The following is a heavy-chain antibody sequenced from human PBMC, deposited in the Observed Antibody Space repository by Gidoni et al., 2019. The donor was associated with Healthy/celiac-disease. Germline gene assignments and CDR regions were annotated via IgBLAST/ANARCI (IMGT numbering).Heavy chain of an antibody. CDR3: ARVIRCSGGSCHVIDY. D-gene: IGHD2-15*01. V-gene: IGHV4-61*01. CDR2: IYYSGST. CDR1: GGSVSRGSYY. Sequence: QVQLQESGPGMVKPSETLSLTCTVSGGSVSRGSYYWSWIRPPPGKGLEWIGYIYYSGSTNYNPSLKRRVTISVDTSKNQFSLKLSSVTAADTAVYYCARVIRCSGGSCHVIDYWGQGTLVTVSS. J-gene: IGHJ4*02.